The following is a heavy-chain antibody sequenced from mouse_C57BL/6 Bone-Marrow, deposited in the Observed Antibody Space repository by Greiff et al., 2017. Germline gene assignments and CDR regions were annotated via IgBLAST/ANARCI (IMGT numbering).Heavy chain of an antibody. CDR2: IYPRSGNT. CDR1: GYTFTSYG. CDR3: ARLPFAY. V-gene: IGHV1-81*01. J-gene: IGHJ3*01. Sequence: VKVVESGAELARPGASVKLSCKASGYTFTSYGISWVKQRTGQGLEWIGEIYPRSGNTYYNEKFKGKATLTADKSSSTAYLELRSLTSEDSAVYFCARLPFAYWGQGTLVTVSA.